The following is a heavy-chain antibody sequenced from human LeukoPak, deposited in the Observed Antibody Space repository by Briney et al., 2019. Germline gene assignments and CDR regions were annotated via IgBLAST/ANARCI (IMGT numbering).Heavy chain of an antibody. Sequence: GGSLRLSCAASGVTVSSNYRSWVRQAPGKGLEWVSVIYSGGSTYYADSVKGRFTISRDNSKNTLYLQMNSLRAEDTAVYYCASPSSGSFLFFSFDYWGQGTLVTVSS. V-gene: IGHV3-66*01. CDR3: ASPSSGSFLFFSFDY. J-gene: IGHJ4*02. CDR1: GVTVSSNY. D-gene: IGHD3-10*01. CDR2: IYSGGST.